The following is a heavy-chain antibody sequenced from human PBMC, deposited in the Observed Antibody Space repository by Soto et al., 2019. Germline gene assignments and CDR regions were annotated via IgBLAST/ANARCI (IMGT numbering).Heavy chain of an antibody. CDR3: TIDSYCTIIGDRFDY. CDR2: IKSKTDGGTT. CDR1: GFTFSNAW. J-gene: IGHJ5*01. V-gene: IGHV3-15*07. Sequence: PGGSLRLSCAASGFTFSNAWINWVRQAPGKGLEWVGRIKSKTDGGTTDFAAPVKGRFAISRDDSKDMVYLQMNSLETEDTGIYYCTIDSYCTIIGDRFDYWGHGTPVTVSS. D-gene: IGHD2-15*01.